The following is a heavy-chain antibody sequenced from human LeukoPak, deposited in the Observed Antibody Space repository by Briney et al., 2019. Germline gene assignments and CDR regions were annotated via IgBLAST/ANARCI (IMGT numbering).Heavy chain of an antibody. D-gene: IGHD2-2*01. Sequence: SETLSLTCAVSGGSASGYYWSWIRQPPGKGPEWIGKISHSGSTNYNPSLKSRVTISVDTSTNQFSLNLSSVTAADTAVYYCAWIGYCSSTSCLFDYWGQGTLVTVSS. V-gene: IGHV4-34*01. J-gene: IGHJ4*02. CDR3: AWIGYCSSTSCLFDY. CDR2: ISHSGST. CDR1: GGSASGYY.